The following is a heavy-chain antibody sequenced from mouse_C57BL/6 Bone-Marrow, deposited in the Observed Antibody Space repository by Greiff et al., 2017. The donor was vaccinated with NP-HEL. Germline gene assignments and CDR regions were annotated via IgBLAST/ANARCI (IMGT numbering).Heavy chain of an antibody. CDR2: ISSGSSTI. V-gene: IGHV5-17*01. Sequence: DVKLVESGGGLVKPGGSLKLSCAASGFTFSDYGMHWVRQAPEKGLEWVAYISSGSSTIYYADTVKGRFTISSHNAKNTLFLQMTSLRSEDTAMYYCAMPAWFAYWGQGTLVTVSA. CDR3: AMPAWFAY. J-gene: IGHJ3*01. CDR1: GFTFSDYG.